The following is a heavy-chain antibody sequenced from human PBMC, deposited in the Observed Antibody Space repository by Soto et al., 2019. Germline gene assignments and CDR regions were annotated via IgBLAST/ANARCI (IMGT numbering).Heavy chain of an antibody. CDR3: ARDPRMDYYGGMDV. CDR1: GGSISSGGYY. D-gene: IGHD3-10*01. CDR2: IYYSGST. V-gene: IGHV4-31*03. Sequence: QVQLQESGPGLVKPSQTLSLTCTVSGGSISSGGYYWSWIRQHPGKGLEWIGYIYYSGSTYYNPSLKTRVTISVDTSKNQFSLKLSSVTAADTAVYYCARDPRMDYYGGMDVWGQGTTVTVSS. J-gene: IGHJ6*02.